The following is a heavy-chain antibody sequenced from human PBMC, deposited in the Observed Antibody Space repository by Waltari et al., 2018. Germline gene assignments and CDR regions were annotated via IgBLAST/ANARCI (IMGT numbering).Heavy chain of an antibody. V-gene: IGHV1-69*04. Sequence: QVQLVQSGAEVKKPGSSVKVSCKASGGTFSSYAISWVRQAPGQGLEWMGGIIPILGIANYAQKFQGRVTITADESTSTAYMELSSLRSEDTAVYYCAREIPSFLGYCTGGVCHRGYAFDIWGQGTMVTVSS. D-gene: IGHD2-8*02. CDR3: AREIPSFLGYCTGGVCHRGYAFDI. J-gene: IGHJ3*02. CDR2: IIPILGIA. CDR1: GGTFSSYA.